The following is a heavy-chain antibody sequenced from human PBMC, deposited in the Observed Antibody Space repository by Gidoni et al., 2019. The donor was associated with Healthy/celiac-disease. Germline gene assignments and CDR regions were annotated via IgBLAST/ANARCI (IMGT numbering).Heavy chain of an antibody. Sequence: EVQLLESGGGLVQPGGSLRLSCAASGFTFSDYDMSWVRQAPGKGLGCVSASSGIGGSTYYADSVKGRFTISRDNAKNTLYLQMNSLRAEDTAVYYCAKVGEYCSSTSCYTGVRYYYMDVWGKGTTVTVSS. CDR1: GFTFSDYD. CDR2: SSGIGGST. V-gene: IGHV3-23*01. D-gene: IGHD2-2*02. J-gene: IGHJ6*03. CDR3: AKVGEYCSSTSCYTGVRYYYMDV.